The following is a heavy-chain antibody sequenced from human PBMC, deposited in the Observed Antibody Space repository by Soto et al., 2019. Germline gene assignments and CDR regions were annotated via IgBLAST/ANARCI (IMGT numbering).Heavy chain of an antibody. CDR3: ARTDRDFYGLDV. CDR2: ISAAGDP. V-gene: IGHV3-13*05. CDR1: GFTFRNYD. J-gene: IGHJ6*02. Sequence: EVQLVESGGGLVQPGGSLRLSCEASGFTFRNYDMHWVRQGTGKGLEWVSGISAAGDPDSADSVEGRFTISRENAQNSFFLQMTSLRVGDTAVYYCARTDRDFYGLDVWGQGTPVIVSS.